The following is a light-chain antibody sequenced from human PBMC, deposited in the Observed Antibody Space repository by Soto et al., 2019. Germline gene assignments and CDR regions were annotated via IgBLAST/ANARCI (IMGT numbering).Light chain of an antibody. J-gene: IGKJ5*01. CDR2: AAS. CDR3: QQSYSTPPIT. CDR1: QSISSY. Sequence: DIQRTQSPSSLSASVGDRVTITCRASQSISSYLNWYQQKPGKAPKLLIYAASSLQSGVPSTFSCSGSGTDFTLTISILQPEDFATYYCQQSYSTPPITFGQGTRLEIK. V-gene: IGKV1-39*01.